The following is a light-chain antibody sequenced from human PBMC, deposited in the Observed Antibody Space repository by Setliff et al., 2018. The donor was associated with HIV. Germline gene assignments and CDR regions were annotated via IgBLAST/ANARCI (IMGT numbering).Light chain of an antibody. Sequence: QSALTQPPSASGSPGQSVTISCTGASSDVGVYNYVSWFQQHPGKAPKLLIYEVTKRPSGVPDRFSGSKSGNTASLTVSGLQAEDEADYYCGSYACSKSYVFGTGTKVTVL. J-gene: IGLJ1*01. CDR2: EVT. CDR3: GSYACSKSYV. V-gene: IGLV2-8*01. CDR1: SSDVGVYNY.